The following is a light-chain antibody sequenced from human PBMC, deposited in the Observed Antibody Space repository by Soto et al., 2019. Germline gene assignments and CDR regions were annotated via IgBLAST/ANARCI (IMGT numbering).Light chain of an antibody. CDR2: KAS. Sequence: DIQMTQSPSTLSASVGDRVTITCRASQSISSWLAWHQQKPGKAPRLLIYKASNFESVVPSRFSGSGSGTEFPLTITSLQPDDSATYYCQQYNDNWTFGQGTKVEIK. J-gene: IGKJ1*01. CDR1: QSISSW. V-gene: IGKV1-5*03. CDR3: QQYNDNWT.